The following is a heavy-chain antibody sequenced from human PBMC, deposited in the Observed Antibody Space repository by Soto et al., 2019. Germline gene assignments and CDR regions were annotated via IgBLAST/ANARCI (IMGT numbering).Heavy chain of an antibody. Sequence: SETLSLTCTVSGGSVSNSYWGWIRQPPGKGLEWVAYVYYSGSTNYNPSLGSRVTISVDKSKNQFSLKMTSVTGADTAVYYCARGRSHEWELLVQYFDYWGQGTLVTVS. J-gene: IGHJ4*02. CDR1: GGSVSNSY. D-gene: IGHD1-26*01. CDR3: ARGRSHEWELLVQYFDY. V-gene: IGHV4-59*02. CDR2: VYYSGST.